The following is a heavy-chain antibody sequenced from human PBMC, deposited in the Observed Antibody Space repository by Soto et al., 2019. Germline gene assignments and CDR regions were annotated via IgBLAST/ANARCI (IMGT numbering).Heavy chain of an antibody. CDR3: ARDCAYYDILTGYYRGRWFDP. V-gene: IGHV4-4*07. CDR2: IYTSGST. J-gene: IGHJ5*02. Sequence: QVQLQESGPGLVKPSETLSLTCTVSGGSISSYYWSWIRQPAGKGLEWIGRIYTSGSTNYNPSLKSRVTMSVDTSKNQFSLKLSSVTAADTAVYYCARDCAYYDILTGYYRGRWFDPLGQGTLVTGSS. CDR1: GGSISSYY. D-gene: IGHD3-9*01.